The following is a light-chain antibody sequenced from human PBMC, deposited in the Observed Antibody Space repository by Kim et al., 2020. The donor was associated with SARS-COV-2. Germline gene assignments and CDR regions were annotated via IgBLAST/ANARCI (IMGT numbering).Light chain of an antibody. CDR3: NSRDSSGNPVV. V-gene: IGLV3-19*01. CDR1: RRRVYY. J-gene: IGLJ2*01. CDR2: GKN. Sequence: LGQTLRITCQGDRRRVYYANLYQQKPGQAPVLVIYGKNNRPSGIPDRFSGSSSGNTASLTITGAQAEDEADYYCNSRDSSGNPVVFGGGTQLTVL.